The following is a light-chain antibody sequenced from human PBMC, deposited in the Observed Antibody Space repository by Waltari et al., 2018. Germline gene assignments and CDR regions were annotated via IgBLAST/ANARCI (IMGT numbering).Light chain of an antibody. CDR2: GAS. Sequence: MTQSPGTLSASPGDSVTLSCKASQTVSSNLVWYKQIPGQPPRVLIYGASTRATGVPARFSGSGSATEFTLTISSLQSEDFAVYFCQQYNHWPWTFGQGTKVEVK. J-gene: IGKJ1*01. CDR3: QQYNHWPWT. V-gene: IGKV3-15*01. CDR1: QTVSSN.